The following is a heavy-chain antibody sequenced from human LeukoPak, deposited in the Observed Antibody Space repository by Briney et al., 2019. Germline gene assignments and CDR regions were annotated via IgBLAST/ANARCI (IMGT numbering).Heavy chain of an antibody. V-gene: IGHV3-33*06. Sequence: GGSLRLSCAASGFTFSSYGMHWVRQAPGKGLEWVAVIWYDGSNKYYADSVKGRFTISRDNSKNTLYLQMNSLRAEDTAVYYCAKDMGPYSYALDYWGQGTLVTVSS. D-gene: IGHD5-18*01. CDR1: GFTFSSYG. J-gene: IGHJ4*02. CDR3: AKDMGPYSYALDY. CDR2: IWYDGSNK.